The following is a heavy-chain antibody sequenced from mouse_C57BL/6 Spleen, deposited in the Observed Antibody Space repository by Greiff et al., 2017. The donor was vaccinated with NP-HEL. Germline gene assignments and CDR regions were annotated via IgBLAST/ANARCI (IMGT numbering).Heavy chain of an antibody. Sequence: EVKLMESGPGLVKPSQSLSLTCSVTGYSITSGYYWNWIRQFPGNKLEWMGYISYDGSNNYNPSLKNRISITRDTSKNQFFLKLNSVTTEDTATYYCARGELRRDWYFDVWGTGTTVTVSS. CDR1: GYSITSGYY. V-gene: IGHV3-6*01. D-gene: IGHD2-12*01. J-gene: IGHJ1*03. CDR2: ISYDGSN. CDR3: ARGELRRDWYFDV.